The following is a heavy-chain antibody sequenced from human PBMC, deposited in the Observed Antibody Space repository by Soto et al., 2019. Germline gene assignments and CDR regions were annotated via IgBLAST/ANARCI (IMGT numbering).Heavy chain of an antibody. CDR1: GDTFSSYA. CDR2: IIPIFGTA. Sequence: QVQLVQSGAEVKKPGSSVKVSCKASGDTFSSYAISWVRQAPGQGLEWMGGIIPIFGTANYAQKFKGRVTITADESTSTAYMELSSLRSEDKAVYYCARDGSGYRSRASPMDVWGQGTTVTVSS. CDR3: ARDGSGYRSRASPMDV. V-gene: IGHV1-69*01. J-gene: IGHJ6*02. D-gene: IGHD3-22*01.